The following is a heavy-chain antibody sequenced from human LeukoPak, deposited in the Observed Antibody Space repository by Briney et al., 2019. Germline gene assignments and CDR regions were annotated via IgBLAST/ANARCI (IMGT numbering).Heavy chain of an antibody. J-gene: IGHJ4*02. CDR3: ARESGIWSQNVLIDY. Sequence: PSETLSLTCAVYGGSFSGYYWTWIRQPPGKGLEWIGEINHSGSTNYNPSLKSRVTISVDTSKNQFSLKLSSVTAADTAVYYCARESGIWSQNVLIDYWGQGTLVTVSS. V-gene: IGHV4-34*01. CDR1: GGSFSGYY. CDR2: INHSGST. D-gene: IGHD3-3*01.